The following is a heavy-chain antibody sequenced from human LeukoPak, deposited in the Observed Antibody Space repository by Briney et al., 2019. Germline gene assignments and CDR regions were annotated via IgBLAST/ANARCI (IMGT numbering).Heavy chain of an antibody. CDR1: GGSVSSSTYY. V-gene: IGHV4-39*01. Sequence: SETLSYTCTVFGGSVSSSTYYWGWIRQPPGKGLEWIGSISYSGTNYNNPSLKSRVSISIDTSKNQFSVKLTSVSAADTAMYYCASLGTLRSWGQGSLVTVSS. D-gene: IGHD7-27*01. CDR2: ISYSGTN. CDR3: ASLGTLRS. J-gene: IGHJ5*02.